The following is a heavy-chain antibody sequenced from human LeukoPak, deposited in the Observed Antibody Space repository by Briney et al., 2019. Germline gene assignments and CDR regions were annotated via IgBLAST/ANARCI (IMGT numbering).Heavy chain of an antibody. CDR3: ARGMYYYGSGSSFDN. CDR2: ISSSSSYI. D-gene: IGHD3-10*01. Sequence: AGGSLRLSCAASGFIFTNYVMNWVRQAPGKGLEWVSSISSSSSYIYYADSVKGRFTISRDNAKNSLYLQMNSLRAEDTAVYYCARGMYYYGSGSSFDNWGQGTLVTVSS. V-gene: IGHV3-21*01. CDR1: GFIFTNYV. J-gene: IGHJ4*02.